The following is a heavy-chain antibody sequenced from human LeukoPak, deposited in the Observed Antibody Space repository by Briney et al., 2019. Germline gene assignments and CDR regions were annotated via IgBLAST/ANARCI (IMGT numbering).Heavy chain of an antibody. V-gene: IGHV3-23*05. CDR3: YRHLHYYVAMDV. D-gene: IGHD3-10*02. CDR2: IGSDNKP. J-gene: IGHJ6*02. Sequence: GGSLRLSCEASGFTFSAYAMTWVRQAPGKGLEWVSSIGSDNKPHYSESVKGRFAISRDNSKNTLFLQLHNLRVEATALSLCYRHLHYYVAMDVWSQGTTVTVS. CDR1: GFTFSAYA.